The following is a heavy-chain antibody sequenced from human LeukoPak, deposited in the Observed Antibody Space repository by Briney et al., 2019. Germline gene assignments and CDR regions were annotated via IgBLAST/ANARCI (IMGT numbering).Heavy chain of an antibody. D-gene: IGHD1-26*01. Sequence: GGSLRLSYAASGFTFSRYWMHWVRQAPGKGLVWVSRINSDGSDITYADSVKGRFTISRDNAKNTVYLQMNRLRADDTAVYYCARGSLGDGSLLIDYWGQGTLVTVSS. CDR1: GFTFSRYW. V-gene: IGHV3-74*01. J-gene: IGHJ4*02. CDR2: INSDGSDI. CDR3: ARGSLGDGSLLIDY.